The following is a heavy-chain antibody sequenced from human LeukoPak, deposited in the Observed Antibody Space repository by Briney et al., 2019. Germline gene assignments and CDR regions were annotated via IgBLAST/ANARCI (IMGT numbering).Heavy chain of an antibody. J-gene: IGHJ6*02. Sequence: PGGSLRLSCAASGFTFSNAWMSWVRQAPGKGLEWVGRIKSKTDGGTTDYAAPVKGRFTISRDDSKNTLYLQMNSLKTEDTAVYYCARDPATVTTDPHYGMDVWGQGTTVTVSS. CDR3: ARDPATVTTDPHYGMDV. D-gene: IGHD4-17*01. V-gene: IGHV3-15*01. CDR1: GFTFSNAW. CDR2: IKSKTDGGTT.